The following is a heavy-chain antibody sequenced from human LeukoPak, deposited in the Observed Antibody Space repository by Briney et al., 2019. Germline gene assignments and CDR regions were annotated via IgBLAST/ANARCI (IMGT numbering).Heavy chain of an antibody. J-gene: IGHJ4*02. Sequence: ASVKVSCKASGYTFTSYDINWVRQATGQGLEWMGWMSPNSGNTGYAQKFQGRVTLTRDTSIGTAYLELSSLKSEDTAVYYCARGGGYSGSHFDYWGQGTLVTVSS. CDR2: MSPNSGNT. CDR1: GYTFTSYD. D-gene: IGHD1-26*01. CDR3: ARGGGYSGSHFDY. V-gene: IGHV1-8*01.